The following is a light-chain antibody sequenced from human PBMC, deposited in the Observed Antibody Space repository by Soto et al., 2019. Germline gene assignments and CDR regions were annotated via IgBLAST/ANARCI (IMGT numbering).Light chain of an antibody. CDR2: DVS. V-gene: IGLV2-14*03. CDR3: SPFTTSTSYV. J-gene: IGLJ1*01. CDR1: SSDVGAYDY. Sequence: QSALTQPASVSGSPGQSITISCTGTSSDVGAYDYVSWYQQHPGEVPKLMIFDVSDRPSGVSNRVAGSKSGNTASLTISGLQAEDEADYYCSPFTTSTSYVFGTGTKLTAL.